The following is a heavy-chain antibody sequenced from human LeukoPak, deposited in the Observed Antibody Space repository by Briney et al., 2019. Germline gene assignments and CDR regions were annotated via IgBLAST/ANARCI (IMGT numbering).Heavy chain of an antibody. J-gene: IGHJ5*02. CDR1: GFTFSSYE. Sequence: GSLRLSCAASGFTFSSYEMNWVRQAPGKGLECIGYIHYTGSTNYNPSLKSRVTISVDTSKNQFSLKLSSVTAADTAVYYCARRIGYCSSTSCYANWFDPWGQGTLVTVSS. D-gene: IGHD2-2*01. CDR3: ARRIGYCSSTSCYANWFDP. V-gene: IGHV4-59*12. CDR2: IHYTGST.